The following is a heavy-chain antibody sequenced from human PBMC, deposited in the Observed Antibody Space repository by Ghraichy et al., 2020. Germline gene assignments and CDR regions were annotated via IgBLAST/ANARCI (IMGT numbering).Heavy chain of an antibody. J-gene: IGHJ4*02. CDR2: IRTDGTT. CDR3: AGRKRAYGDQTED. D-gene: IGHD4-17*01. CDR1: GFTVSSRY. Sequence: GESLNISCAASGFTVSSRYMTWVRQAPGKGLEWVSIIRTDGTTDYADSVKGRFTISRDNSENTLFLQMNSLRADDTAVYYCAGRKRAYGDQTEDWGQGTLVTVSS. V-gene: IGHV3-66*04.